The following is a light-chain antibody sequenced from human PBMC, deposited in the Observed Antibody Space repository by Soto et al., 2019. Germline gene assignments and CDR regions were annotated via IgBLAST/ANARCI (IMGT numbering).Light chain of an antibody. CDR2: EVS. Sequence: QYALTQPASVSGSPGQSITISCTGTSSDVGGYKFVSWYQQHPGKAPKLMIYEVSNRPSGVSNRFSGSKSGNTASLTISGLQAEDEADYYCSSYTTSSTRVFGGGTKVTVL. CDR3: SSYTTSSTRV. J-gene: IGLJ3*02. CDR1: SSDVGGYKF. V-gene: IGLV2-14*01.